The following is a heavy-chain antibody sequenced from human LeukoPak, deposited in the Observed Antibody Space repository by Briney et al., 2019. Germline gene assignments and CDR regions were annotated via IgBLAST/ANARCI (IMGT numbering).Heavy chain of an antibody. J-gene: IGHJ6*03. CDR2: IYSGGTT. V-gene: IGHV3-66*01. CDR1: GFTVSSNY. CDR3: AKVQAQLRYFDWLLHRYYMDV. D-gene: IGHD3-9*01. Sequence: PGGSLRLSCAASGFTVSSNYMSWVRQAPGKGLEWVSVIYSGGTTYYADSVKGRFTISTDNSKNTLYLQMNSLRAEDTAVYYCAKVQAQLRYFDWLLHRYYMDVWGKGTTVTVSS.